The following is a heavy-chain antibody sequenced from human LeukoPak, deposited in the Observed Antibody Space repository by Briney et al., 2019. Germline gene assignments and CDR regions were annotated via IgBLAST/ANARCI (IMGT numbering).Heavy chain of an antibody. J-gene: IGHJ4*02. CDR2: IWYDGSNK. D-gene: IGHD3/OR15-3a*01. Sequence: PGGSLRLSCAASGFTFSSYGMHWVRQAPGKGLEWVAVIWYDGSNKYYADSVKGRFTISRDNSKNTLYLQMNSLRAEDTAVYYCAREPGTDYRKYYFDYWGQGTLVTVSS. V-gene: IGHV3-33*01. CDR1: GFTFSSYG. CDR3: AREPGTDYRKYYFDY.